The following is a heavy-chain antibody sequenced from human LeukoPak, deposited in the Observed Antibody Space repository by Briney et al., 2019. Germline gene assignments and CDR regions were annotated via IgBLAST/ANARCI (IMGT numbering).Heavy chain of an antibody. J-gene: IGHJ2*01. D-gene: IGHD5-18*01. CDR2: ISSPGRTT. CDR3: ASGIQPRLSWFFDL. V-gene: IGHV3-11*01. Sequence: GGSLRLSCAASGFIFSDYYMRWIRQAPGKGLEWVSYISSPGRTTYYADSVKGRFTISTDNATNSLSLQMNSLRADDTAVYYCASGIQPRLSWFFDLWGRGTLVTVSS. CDR1: GFIFSDYY.